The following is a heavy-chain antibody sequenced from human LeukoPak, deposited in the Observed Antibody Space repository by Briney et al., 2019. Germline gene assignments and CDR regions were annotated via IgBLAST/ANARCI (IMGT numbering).Heavy chain of an antibody. D-gene: IGHD3-10*01. Sequence: PSETLSLTCTVSGGSISSYYWNWIRQPPGKGLEWIGYIYYSGSTNYNPSLKSRVTISVDTSKNQFSLKLSSVTAADTAVYYCAKDLLYYYGSGSPIGPWDYWGQGTLVTVSS. CDR3: AKDLLYYYGSGSPIGPWDY. J-gene: IGHJ4*02. CDR1: GGSISSYY. V-gene: IGHV4-59*01. CDR2: IYYSGST.